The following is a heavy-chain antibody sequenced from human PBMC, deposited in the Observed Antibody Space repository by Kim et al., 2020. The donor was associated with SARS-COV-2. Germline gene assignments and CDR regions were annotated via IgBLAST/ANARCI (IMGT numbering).Heavy chain of an antibody. Sequence: ASVKVSCKASGYTFTSYGISWVRQAPGQGLEWMGWISAYNGNTNYAQKLQGRVTMTTDTSTSTAYMELRSLRSDDTAVYYCARDLVQADFWSGYSGGGDYYFDYWGQGTLVTVSS. J-gene: IGHJ4*02. CDR2: ISAYNGNT. CDR3: ARDLVQADFWSGYSGGGDYYFDY. V-gene: IGHV1-18*04. D-gene: IGHD3-3*01. CDR1: GYTFTSYG.